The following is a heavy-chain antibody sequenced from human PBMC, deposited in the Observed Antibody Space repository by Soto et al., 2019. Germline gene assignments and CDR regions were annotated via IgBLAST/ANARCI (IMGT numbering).Heavy chain of an antibody. Sequence: HVQLQASGPGLVKPSETLSLTCTVSGGSITNYYCSWFRQPPGKGLEWIGYIQYNGYSAYNLSLNRRVTMSMDTSKTQFSLRLESWTATDTAVYYCARHGFGSLHGVVEVWGQGNTVIVSS. CDR2: IQYNGYS. D-gene: IGHD3-10*01. V-gene: IGHV4-59*08. J-gene: IGHJ6*02. CDR1: GGSITNYY. CDR3: ARHGFGSLHGVVEV.